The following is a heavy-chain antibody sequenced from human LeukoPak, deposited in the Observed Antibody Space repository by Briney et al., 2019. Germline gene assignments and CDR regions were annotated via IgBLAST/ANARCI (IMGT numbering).Heavy chain of an antibody. D-gene: IGHD4-11*01. CDR3: ARDLSSNYGPYFDY. V-gene: IGHV3-7*01. CDR1: GFTFSSYW. CDR2: IKQDGSEK. Sequence: PGGSLRLSCAASGFTFSSYWMSWVRQAPGKGLEWVANIKQDGSEKYYVDSVKGRFTISRDNAKNSLYLQMNSLRAEDTAVYYCARDLSSNYGPYFDYWGQGTLVTVSS. J-gene: IGHJ4*02.